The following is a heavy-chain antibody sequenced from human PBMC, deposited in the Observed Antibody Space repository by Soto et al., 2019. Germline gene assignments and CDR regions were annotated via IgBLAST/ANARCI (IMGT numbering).Heavy chain of an antibody. CDR2: IYHSGST. CDR1: GGSISSGGYS. CDR3: ARVPTP. J-gene: IGHJ5*02. Sequence: QLQLQEYGSGLVKPSQTLSLTCAVSGGSISSGGYSWSWIRQPPGKGLEWIGYIYHSGSTYYNPSLKSRVTISVDRSKNQFSLKLNSMTAADTAVYYCARVPTPWGQGTLVTVSS. V-gene: IGHV4-30-2*01.